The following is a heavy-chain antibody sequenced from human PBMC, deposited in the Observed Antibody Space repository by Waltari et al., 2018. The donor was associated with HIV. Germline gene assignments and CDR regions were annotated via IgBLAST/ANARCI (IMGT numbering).Heavy chain of an antibody. J-gene: IGHJ6*02. CDR1: GGSIRSGDYH. V-gene: IGHV4-30-4*01. CDR3: ARHIVVVPAAMRGYYYGMDV. Sequence: QVQLQESGPGLVKHSQTLSLTCAVSGGSIRSGDYHWSLIPHPPAKGLEWIGYIYYSGSTYYNPSLKSRVTISVDTSKNQFSLKLSSVTAADTAVYYCARHIVVVPAAMRGYYYGMDVWGQGTTVTVSS. CDR2: IYYSGST. D-gene: IGHD2-2*01.